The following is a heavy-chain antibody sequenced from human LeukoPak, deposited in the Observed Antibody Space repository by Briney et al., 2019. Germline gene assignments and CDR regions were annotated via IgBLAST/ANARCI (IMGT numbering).Heavy chain of an antibody. CDR3: ARRHSGSLNWFDP. D-gene: IGHD1-26*01. Sequence: SETLSLTCAVSGGSISSSNWWSWVRQPPGKGLEWIGEIYHSGSTNYNPSLKSRVTISVDTSKNDFSLKLTSVTAADTAVYYCARRHSGSLNWFDPWGQGTQVTVSS. CDR2: IYHSGST. V-gene: IGHV4-4*02. CDR1: GGSISSSNW. J-gene: IGHJ5*02.